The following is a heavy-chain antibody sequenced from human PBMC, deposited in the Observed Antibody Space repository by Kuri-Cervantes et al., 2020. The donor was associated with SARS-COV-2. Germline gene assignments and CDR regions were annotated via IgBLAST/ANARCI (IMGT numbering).Heavy chain of an antibody. D-gene: IGHD3-22*01. V-gene: IGHV3-11*01. CDR1: GFTFGDYA. CDR2: ISSSGSTI. Sequence: GESLKISCTASGFTFGDYAMGWVRQAPGKGLEWVAYISSSGSTIYYADSVKGRFTISRDNAKNSLYLQMNSLRAEDTAVYYCARENGVVVITTRLWFDPWGQGTLVTVSS. J-gene: IGHJ5*02. CDR3: ARENGVVVITTRLWFDP.